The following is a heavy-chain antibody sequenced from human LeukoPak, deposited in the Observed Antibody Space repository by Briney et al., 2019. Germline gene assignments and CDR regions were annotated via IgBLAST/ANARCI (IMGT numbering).Heavy chain of an antibody. Sequence: PGGPLRLSCAASGFTFSSYWMHWVRQAPGKGLVWVSRINSDGSRTSYADSVKGRFTISRDNAKNTLYLQMNSLRAEDTAVYYCTRTFGGFDYWGQGTLVTVSS. V-gene: IGHV3-74*01. CDR2: INSDGSRT. J-gene: IGHJ4*02. CDR3: TRTFGGFDY. D-gene: IGHD4-23*01. CDR1: GFTFSSYW.